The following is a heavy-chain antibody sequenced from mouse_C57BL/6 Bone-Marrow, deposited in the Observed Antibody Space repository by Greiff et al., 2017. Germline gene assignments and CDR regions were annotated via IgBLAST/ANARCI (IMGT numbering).Heavy chain of an antibody. V-gene: IGHV1-52*01. Sequence: QVQLQQPGAELVRPGSSVKLSCKASGYTFTSYWMHWVKQRPIQGLEWIGNIDPSDSETHYNQKFKDKATLTVDKSSSTAYMQLSSLTSEDSAVYYCAIYYYGGDDLGFDYWGQGTTLTVSS. CDR1: GYTFTSYW. CDR2: IDPSDSET. CDR3: AIYYYGGDDLGFDY. D-gene: IGHD1-1*01. J-gene: IGHJ2*01.